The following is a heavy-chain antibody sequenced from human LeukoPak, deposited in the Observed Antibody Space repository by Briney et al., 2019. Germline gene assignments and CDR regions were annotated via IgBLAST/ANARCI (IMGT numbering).Heavy chain of an antibody. D-gene: IGHD1-26*01. Sequence: GASVKVSCKASGYTFTSYAMHWVRQAPGQRLEWMGWINAGNGNTKCSQKFQGRVTITRDTSASTAYMELSSLRSEDTAVYYCARIVGAKGRYFDYWGQGTLVTVSS. CDR3: ARIVGAKGRYFDY. CDR1: GYTFTSYA. V-gene: IGHV1-3*01. CDR2: INAGNGNT. J-gene: IGHJ4*02.